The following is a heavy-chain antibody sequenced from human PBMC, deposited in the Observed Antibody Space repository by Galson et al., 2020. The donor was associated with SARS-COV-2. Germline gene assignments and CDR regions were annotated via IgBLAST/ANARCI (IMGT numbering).Heavy chain of an antibody. Sequence: SETLSLTCTVSGGSISSSNYYWGWVRQPPGEGLEWIGSIYYTKSNYYNPSLTSRVTMSVDTSRNQFSLKLSSVTAADTAVYYCARQISTGYYSFYYFDFWGQGTLVTVSS. D-gene: IGHD3-9*01. V-gene: IGHV4-39*01. J-gene: IGHJ4*02. CDR1: GGSISSSNYY. CDR2: IYYTKSN. CDR3: ARQISTGYYSFYYFDF.